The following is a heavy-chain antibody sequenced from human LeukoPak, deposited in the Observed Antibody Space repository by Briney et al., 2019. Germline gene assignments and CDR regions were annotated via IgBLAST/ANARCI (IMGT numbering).Heavy chain of an antibody. V-gene: IGHV4-34*01. D-gene: IGHD6-19*01. CDR3: ARAHTQWLVLNY. Sequence: SETLSLTCSVSGGYISSYYWSWIRQPPGKGLEWIGEINHSGSTNYNPSLKSRVTISVDTSKNQFSLKLSSVTAADTAVYCCARAHTQWLVLNYWGQGTLVTVSS. CDR1: GGYISSYY. CDR2: INHSGST. J-gene: IGHJ4*02.